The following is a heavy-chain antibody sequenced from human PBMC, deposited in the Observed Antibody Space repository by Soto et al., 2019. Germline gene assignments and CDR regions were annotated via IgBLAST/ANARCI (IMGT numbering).Heavy chain of an antibody. D-gene: IGHD5-18*01. CDR1: GFTFSSYS. CDR3: ARGDTAMVFDY. Sequence: GGSLRLSCAASGFTFSSYSMNWVRQAPGKGLEWVSYISSSSSTIYYADSVKGRFTISRDNAKNSLYLQMNSLRAEDTAVYYCARGDTAMVFDYWGQGTLVTVSS. V-gene: IGHV3-48*01. J-gene: IGHJ4*02. CDR2: ISSSSSTI.